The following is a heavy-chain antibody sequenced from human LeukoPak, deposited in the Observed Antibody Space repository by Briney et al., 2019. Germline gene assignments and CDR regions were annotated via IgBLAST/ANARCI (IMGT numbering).Heavy chain of an antibody. Sequence: GGSLRLSCAASGLTFSSYGMHWVRQAPGKGLEWVAVIWYDGSNKYYADSVKGRFTISRDNSKNTLYLQMNSLRAEDTAVYYCARTLRYFDWLVSYWGQGTLVTVSS. V-gene: IGHV3-33*08. CDR1: GLTFSSYG. CDR3: ARTLRYFDWLVSY. CDR2: IWYDGSNK. D-gene: IGHD3-9*01. J-gene: IGHJ4*02.